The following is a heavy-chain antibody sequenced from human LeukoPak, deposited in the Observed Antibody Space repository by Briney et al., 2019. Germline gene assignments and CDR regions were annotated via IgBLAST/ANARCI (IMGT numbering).Heavy chain of an antibody. Sequence: GGSLRLSCAASGFTFSSYWLHWVRQAPGKGLVWVSRINSDGSSTSYADSVKGRFTISRDNAKNTLYLQMNSLRAEDTAVYYCAKTTWPAYFDYWGQGTLVTVSS. CDR3: AKTTWPAYFDY. V-gene: IGHV3-74*01. J-gene: IGHJ4*02. CDR1: GFTFSSYW. D-gene: IGHD4-17*01. CDR2: INSDGSST.